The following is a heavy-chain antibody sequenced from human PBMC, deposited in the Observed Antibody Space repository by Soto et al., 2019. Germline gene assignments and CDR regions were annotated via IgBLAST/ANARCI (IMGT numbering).Heavy chain of an antibody. V-gene: IGHV3-23*01. Sequence: EVQLLESGGGLVQPGGSLRLSCAASGFAFSTYAMTWVRQAPGKGLAWVSSISNSGGATFYADSVKGRFTFSRDNSKNPLFLQMNSLRAEDTALYYCAKELSYNSGRPFDYWGQGTLVTVSS. D-gene: IGHD3-10*01. CDR2: ISNSGGAT. CDR1: GFAFSTYA. J-gene: IGHJ4*02. CDR3: AKELSYNSGRPFDY.